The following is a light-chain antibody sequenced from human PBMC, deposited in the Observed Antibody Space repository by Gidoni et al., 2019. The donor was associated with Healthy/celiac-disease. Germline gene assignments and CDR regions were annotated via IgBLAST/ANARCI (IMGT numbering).Light chain of an antibody. CDR3: QQSYSTP. Sequence: GDRVTITCRASQSISSYLNWYQQKPGKAPKLLIYAASSLQSGVPSRFSGSGSGTDFTLTISSLQPEDVATYDCQQSYSTPFGPGTKVDIK. J-gene: IGKJ3*01. CDR1: QSISSY. CDR2: AAS. V-gene: IGKV1-39*01.